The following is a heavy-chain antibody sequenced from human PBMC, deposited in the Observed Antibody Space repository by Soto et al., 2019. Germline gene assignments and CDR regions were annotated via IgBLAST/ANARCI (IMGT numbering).Heavy chain of an antibody. Sequence: ASVKVSCKASGYTFTSYGISWVRQAPGQGLEWMGWISAYNGNTNYAQKLQGRVTMTTDTSTSTAYMELRSLRSDDTAVYYCARDSSSWYWDHYYYGMDAWGQGTTVTVS. CDR2: ISAYNGNT. CDR3: ARDSSSWYWDHYYYGMDA. CDR1: GYTFTSYG. J-gene: IGHJ6*02. D-gene: IGHD6-13*01. V-gene: IGHV1-18*01.